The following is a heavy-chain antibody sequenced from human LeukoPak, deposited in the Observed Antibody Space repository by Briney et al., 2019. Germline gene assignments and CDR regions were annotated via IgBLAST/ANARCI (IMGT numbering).Heavy chain of an antibody. Sequence: PSETLSLTCTVSGGSISSSGYYWGWIRQPPGKGLEWIGSINYSGSTYYNPSLKSRVTISVDTSKNQFSLKLSSVTVADTAVYYCARHTAPTIAQTVGWFDPWGQGTLVTVSS. CDR3: ARHTAPTIAQTVGWFDP. V-gene: IGHV4-39*01. CDR2: INYSGST. J-gene: IGHJ5*02. CDR1: GGSISSSGYY. D-gene: IGHD6-13*01.